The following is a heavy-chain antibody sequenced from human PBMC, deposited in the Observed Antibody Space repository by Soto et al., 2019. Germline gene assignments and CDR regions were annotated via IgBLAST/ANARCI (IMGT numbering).Heavy chain of an antibody. Sequence: QVQLVESGGGVVQPGRSLRLSCAASGFTFSSYGMHWVRQAPGKGLEWVAVISYDGSNKYYADSVKGRFTISRDNSKNTLYLQMNSLRAEDTAVYYCAKETVVVTYYYYGMDVWGQGTTVTVSS. CDR2: ISYDGSNK. CDR1: GFTFSSYG. V-gene: IGHV3-30*18. J-gene: IGHJ6*02. D-gene: IGHD3-22*01. CDR3: AKETVVVTYYYYGMDV.